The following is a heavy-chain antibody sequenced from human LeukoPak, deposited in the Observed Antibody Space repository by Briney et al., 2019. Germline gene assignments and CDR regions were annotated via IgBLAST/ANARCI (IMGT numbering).Heavy chain of an antibody. J-gene: IGHJ4*02. CDR3: ARVNYGSGTCFDY. Sequence: PGGSLRLSCAASGFTFSTYWMSWVRQAPGKGLEWVANIKPDGGEKYYVDSVKGRFTISRDNAKNLLNLQMNSLRVEDTAVYYCARVNYGSGTCFDYWGQGTLVTVSS. CDR1: GFTFSTYW. V-gene: IGHV3-7*01. CDR2: IKPDGGEK. D-gene: IGHD3-10*01.